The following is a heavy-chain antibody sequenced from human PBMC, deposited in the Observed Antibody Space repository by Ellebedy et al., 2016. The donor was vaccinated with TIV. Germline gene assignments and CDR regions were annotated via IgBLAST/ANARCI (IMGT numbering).Heavy chain of an antibody. CDR2: LYYTGST. J-gene: IGHJ6*02. CDR3: ARHVEMEWLLSPVYGMDV. Sequence: MPSETLSLTCTVSGGPISSYYWSWIRQPPRKGLEWIGFLYYTGSTNYNPSLKSRVSISVDTSKNQFSLRLTSVTAADTAVYYCARHVEMEWLLSPVYGMDVWGQGTTVTVSS. D-gene: IGHD3-3*01. V-gene: IGHV4-59*08. CDR1: GGPISSYY.